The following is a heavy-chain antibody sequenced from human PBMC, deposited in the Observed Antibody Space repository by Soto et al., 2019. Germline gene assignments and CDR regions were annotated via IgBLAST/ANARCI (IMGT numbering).Heavy chain of an antibody. CDR2: IRPDGSET. CDR3: AGWGGQYYNY. V-gene: IGHV3-7*03. J-gene: IGHJ4*02. CDR1: GFTFTEFY. Sequence: EVQLVQSGGGLVQPGGSLRLSCVGSGFTFTEFYMNWVRQAPGKGLEWVANIRPDGSETNYVESVKGRFTTSRDNAKNSLFLQMNSLRTDDTAVYYCAGWGGQYYNYWGQGILVTVSS. D-gene: IGHD1-26*01.